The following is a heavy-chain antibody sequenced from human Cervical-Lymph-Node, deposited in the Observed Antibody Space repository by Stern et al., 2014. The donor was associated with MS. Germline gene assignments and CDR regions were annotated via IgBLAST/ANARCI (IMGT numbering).Heavy chain of an antibody. J-gene: IGHJ4*02. CDR1: GFTFSTYS. CDR3: ARGGRGVGLEY. Sequence: VQLVESGGGVVQPGRSLTLSCVVSGFTFSTYSMPWVRQAPGKGLEWVAFVSYDGTQRNSTDSVKARFPISRDNSKNTLYLHMNSLRDEDTAVYFCARGGRGVGLEYWGQGALVTVSS. V-gene: IGHV3-30-3*01. D-gene: IGHD3-10*01. CDR2: VSYDGTQR.